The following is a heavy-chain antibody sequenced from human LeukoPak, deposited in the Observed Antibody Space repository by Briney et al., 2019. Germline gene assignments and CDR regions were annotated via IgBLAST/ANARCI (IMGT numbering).Heavy chain of an antibody. Sequence: SGTLSLTCAVSGGSINSSNWWSWVRQPPGKGLEWIGEIYHSGSTNYNPSLKSRVTISVDKSKNQFSLKLSSVTAADTAVYYCARDVAFGDSSYYFDYWGQGTLVTVSS. CDR2: IYHSGST. J-gene: IGHJ4*02. CDR1: GGSINSSNW. D-gene: IGHD4-17*01. V-gene: IGHV4-4*02. CDR3: ARDVAFGDSSYYFDY.